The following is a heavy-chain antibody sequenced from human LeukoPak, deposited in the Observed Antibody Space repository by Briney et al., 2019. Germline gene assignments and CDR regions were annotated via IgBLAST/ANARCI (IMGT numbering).Heavy chain of an antibody. Sequence: SGTLSLTCAVYGGSFSNYYWSWIRQPPGKGLEWIGEVNDSGTINYNPSLMSRVTISVDKSKNQFSLKLSSVTAADTAVYYCARRWNYGRNYYIDVWGKGATVSVSS. J-gene: IGHJ6*03. V-gene: IGHV4-34*01. CDR1: GGSFSNYY. CDR3: ARRWNYGRNYYIDV. CDR2: VNDSGTI. D-gene: IGHD1-7*01.